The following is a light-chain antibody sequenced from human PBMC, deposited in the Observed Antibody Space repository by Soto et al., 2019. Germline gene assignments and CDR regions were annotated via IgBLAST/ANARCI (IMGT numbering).Light chain of an antibody. Sequence: QSALTQPRSVSGSPGQSVTISCTGTSSDVGTYDFVSWYQQHPGKAPRLMIFDVSERPSGVPDRFSGSKSGNTASLTISGLQAEDEADYYCCLYEVTFYVFGNGTKLTV. CDR1: SSDVGTYDF. CDR2: DVS. V-gene: IGLV2-11*01. J-gene: IGLJ1*01. CDR3: CLYEVTFYV.